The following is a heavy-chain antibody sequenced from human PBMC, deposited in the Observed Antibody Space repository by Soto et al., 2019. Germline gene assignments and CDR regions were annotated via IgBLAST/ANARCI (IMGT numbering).Heavy chain of an antibody. Sequence: QVQLQESGPGLVKPSQTLSLTCTVSGGSISSGGYCWSWIRQHPGKGLEWIGYTKYSGSTYYNPSLKSRVTISVDTSKNKFSLKLSSVTAAATAVYYWARDYGGAWYFDLWGRGTLVTVSS. CDR3: ARDYGGAWYFDL. CDR2: TKYSGST. CDR1: GGSISSGGYC. D-gene: IGHD3-16*01. V-gene: IGHV4-31*03. J-gene: IGHJ2*01.